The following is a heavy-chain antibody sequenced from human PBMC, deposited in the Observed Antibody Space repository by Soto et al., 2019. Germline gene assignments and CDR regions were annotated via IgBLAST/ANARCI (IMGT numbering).Heavy chain of an antibody. CDR3: ARHPSDFWFDP. Sequence: SETLSLTCAVSGGSISSGGYSWSWIRQPPGKGLEWIGYMYHSGSTYYNPSLKSRVTVSVDTSKNQFSLKLGSVTAADTAVYYCARHPSDFWFDPWGQGTLVTVSS. CDR2: MYHSGST. V-gene: IGHV4-30-2*03. D-gene: IGHD2-21*02. J-gene: IGHJ5*02. CDR1: GGSISSGGYS.